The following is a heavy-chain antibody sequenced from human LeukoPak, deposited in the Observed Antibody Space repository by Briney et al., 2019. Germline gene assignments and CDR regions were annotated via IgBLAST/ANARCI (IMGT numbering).Heavy chain of an antibody. J-gene: IGHJ4*02. CDR2: IYPGDSDI. V-gene: IGHV5-51*01. D-gene: IGHD6-13*01. CDR3: ARRGYRSSWYYFDY. CDR1: GYSFTSYW. Sequence: GESLKISCKGSGYSFTSYWIGWVRQMPGKGLEWMGIIYPGDSDIRYSPSFQGQVTISADKSISTAYLQWSSLNASDSAMYYCARRGYRSSWYYFDYWGQGTLVTVSS.